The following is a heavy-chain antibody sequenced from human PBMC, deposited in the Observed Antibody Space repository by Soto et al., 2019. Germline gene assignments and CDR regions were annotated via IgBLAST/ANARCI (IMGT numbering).Heavy chain of an antibody. D-gene: IGHD1-26*01. CDR1: GFNFRSYA. CDR3: AKDYSGSWYFGMDV. Sequence: DVQLVESGGGVVQPGGSLRLSCAASGFNFRSYAMFWVRQAPGKGLEWVSTIGESDDRKHYADSVKGRFTISRDTSKNTLYLQMNRLRSEDTAVYYCAKDYSGSWYFGMDVWGQGTTVTVS. J-gene: IGHJ6*02. CDR2: IGESDDRK. V-gene: IGHV3-23*04.